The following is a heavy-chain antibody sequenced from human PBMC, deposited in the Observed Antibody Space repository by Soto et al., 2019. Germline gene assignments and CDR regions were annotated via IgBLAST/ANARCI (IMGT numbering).Heavy chain of an antibody. CDR2: ISTEGSTI. V-gene: IGHV3-11*01. CDR1: GFTFRTYY. D-gene: IGHD6-13*01. Sequence: PGGSLRLSCTASGFTFRTYYMNWIRQAPGKGLEWVSYISTEGSTIFYADSVKGRFTISRDNDENTLSLQMDGLRADDTGVYYCARGSAHSWQLFDNWGQGALVTVSS. J-gene: IGHJ4*02. CDR3: ARGSAHSWQLFDN.